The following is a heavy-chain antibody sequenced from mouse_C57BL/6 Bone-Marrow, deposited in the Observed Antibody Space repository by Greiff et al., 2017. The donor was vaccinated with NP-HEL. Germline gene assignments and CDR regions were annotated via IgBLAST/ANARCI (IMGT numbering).Heavy chain of an antibody. J-gene: IGHJ3*01. CDR3: ARASFVSYYYGSSYVEFAY. V-gene: IGHV8-8*01. Sequence: QVTLKESGPGILQPSQTLSLTCSFSGFSLSTFGMGVGWIRQPSGKGLEWLAHIWWDDDKYYNPALKSRPTISKDTSQHQVFLKIANVDTADTATYYCARASFVSYYYGSSYVEFAYWGQGTLVTVSA. CDR2: IWWDDDK. CDR1: GFSLSTFGMG. D-gene: IGHD1-1*01.